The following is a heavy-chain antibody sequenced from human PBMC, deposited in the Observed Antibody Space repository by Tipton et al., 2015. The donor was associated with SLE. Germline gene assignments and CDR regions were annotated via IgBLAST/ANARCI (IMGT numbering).Heavy chain of an antibody. J-gene: IGHJ3*02. V-gene: IGHV4-4*08. CDR3: SRRGSYNWNDLDI. CDR1: GGSIRSHY. CDR2: VYHRGRSYYNPSSGTT. Sequence: LRLSCSVSGGSIRSHYWSWIRQAPGKGLEWIGDVYHRGRSYYNPSSGTTNYNPSLEREVTMSVDTSNNYFSLNLTSVTAADTAVYFCSRRGSYNWNDLDIWGQWTIVPVSS. D-gene: IGHD1-1*01.